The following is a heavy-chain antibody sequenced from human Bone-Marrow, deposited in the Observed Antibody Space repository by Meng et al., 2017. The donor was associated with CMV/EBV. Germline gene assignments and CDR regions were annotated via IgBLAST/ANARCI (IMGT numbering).Heavy chain of an antibody. CDR1: GGSFRGYY. CDR2: INHSGST. Sequence: SETLSLTCAVYGGSFRGYYWSWIRQPPGKGLEWIGEINHSGSTNYNPSLKSRVTISVDTSKNQFSLKLSSVTAADTAVYYCARGRLDYWGQGTLVTVSS. J-gene: IGHJ4*02. V-gene: IGHV4-34*01. CDR3: ARGRLDY.